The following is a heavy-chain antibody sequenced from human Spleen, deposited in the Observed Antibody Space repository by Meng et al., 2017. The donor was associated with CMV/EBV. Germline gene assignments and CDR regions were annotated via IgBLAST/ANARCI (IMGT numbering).Heavy chain of an antibody. J-gene: IGHJ5*01. CDR2: ISSSGSII. CDR3: ARDFSAVHNWLDS. CDR1: GFPFSDYY. D-gene: IGHD1-26*01. Sequence: GGSLRLSCAASGFPFSDYYMTWIRQAPGKGLEWLSNISSSGSIIYYADSVKGRFTISRDNAKESLYLQMNSLRAEDTAVYYCARDFSAVHNWLDSWGQGTLVTVSS. V-gene: IGHV3-11*04.